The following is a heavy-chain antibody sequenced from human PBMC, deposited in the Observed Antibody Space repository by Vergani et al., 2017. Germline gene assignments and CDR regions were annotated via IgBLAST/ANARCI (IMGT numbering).Heavy chain of an antibody. CDR1: GFTFSSYA. D-gene: IGHD3-16*01. CDR3: ARVGLGTNSGWFDP. Sequence: EVQLLESGGGLVQPGGSLRLSCAASGFTFSSYAMSWVRQAPGKGLEWVANIKQDGSEKYYVDSVKGRFTISRDNAKNSLYLQMNSLRAEDAAVYYCARVGLGTNSGWFDPWGQGTLVTVSS. CDR2: IKQDGSEK. J-gene: IGHJ5*02. V-gene: IGHV3-7*01.